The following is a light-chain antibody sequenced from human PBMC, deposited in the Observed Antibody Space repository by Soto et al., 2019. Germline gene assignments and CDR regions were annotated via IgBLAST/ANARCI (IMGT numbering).Light chain of an antibody. CDR3: QQYDSSLIT. V-gene: IGKV3-20*01. CDR1: QSISGNY. CDR2: LAA. J-gene: IGKJ5*01. Sequence: EIVLTQSPDTLSLSPGERATLSCRAIQSISGNYLAWYQQKPGQAPRLLIFLAAGRATGIPDRFSGSGSGTDFTLTISKLEPEDFAMYYCQQYDSSLITFGQGTRLEIK.